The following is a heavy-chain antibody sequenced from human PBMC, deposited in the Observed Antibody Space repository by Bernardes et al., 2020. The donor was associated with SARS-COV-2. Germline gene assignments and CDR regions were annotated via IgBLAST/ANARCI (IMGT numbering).Heavy chain of an antibody. CDR1: GFTFSSNA. D-gene: IGHD1-26*01. Sequence: GGSLRLSCEASGFTFSSNAMAWVRQAPGKGLEWVSAISPTGSSTFYADSVKGRFSISRDNSKNTLYLRMNTLRAEDTALYYCAKAHIPDDTGSCFDYWGQGTLVTVSP. J-gene: IGHJ4*02. V-gene: IGHV3-23*01. CDR3: AKAHIPDDTGSCFDY. CDR2: ISPTGSST.